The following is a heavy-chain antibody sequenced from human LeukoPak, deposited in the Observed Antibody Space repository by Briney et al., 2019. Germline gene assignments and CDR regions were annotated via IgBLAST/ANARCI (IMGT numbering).Heavy chain of an antibody. J-gene: IGHJ4*02. V-gene: IGHV4-59*12. Sequence: SETPSLTCTVSGGSISSYYWSWIRQPPGKGLEWIGYIYYSGSTNYNPSLKSRVTISVDTSKNQFSLKLSSVTAADTAVYYCARGPPYDSSGYYLNYWGQGTLVTVSS. D-gene: IGHD3-22*01. CDR3: ARGPPYDSSGYYLNY. CDR1: GGSISSYY. CDR2: IYYSGST.